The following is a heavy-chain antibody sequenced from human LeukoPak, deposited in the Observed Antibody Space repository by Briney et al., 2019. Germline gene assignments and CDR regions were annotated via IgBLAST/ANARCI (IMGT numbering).Heavy chain of an antibody. D-gene: IGHD3-10*01. CDR3: AKDGRRRKTYYYGSGSYPE. CDR2: ISGSGGST. V-gene: IGHV3-23*01. CDR1: GFTFSSYG. Sequence: GGSLRLSCAASGFTFSSYGTSWVRQAPGKGLEWVSAISGSGGSTYYADSVKGRFTISRDNAKNSLYLQMNSLRTEDTAVYYCAKDGRRRKTYYYGSGSYPEWGQGTLVTVSS. J-gene: IGHJ4*02.